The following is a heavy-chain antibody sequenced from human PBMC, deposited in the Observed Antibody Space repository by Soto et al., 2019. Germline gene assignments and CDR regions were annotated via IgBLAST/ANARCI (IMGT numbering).Heavy chain of an antibody. D-gene: IGHD3-3*01. CDR1: GFTVSSNY. Sequence: SGGSLRLSCAASGFTVSSNYMSWVRQAPGKGLEWVSVIYSGGNTYYADSVKGRFTISRDNSKNTLYLQMDSLRAEDTAVYYCARKGLDYDFWSGYFQGPFDIWGQGTMVTVSS. CDR3: ARKGLDYDFWSGYFQGPFDI. V-gene: IGHV3-66*01. CDR2: IYSGGNT. J-gene: IGHJ3*02.